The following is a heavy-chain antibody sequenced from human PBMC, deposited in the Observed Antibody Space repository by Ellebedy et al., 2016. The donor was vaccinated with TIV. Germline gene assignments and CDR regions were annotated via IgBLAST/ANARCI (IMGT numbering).Heavy chain of an antibody. Sequence: SETLSLTXTVSGGSISSSSYYWGWIRQPQGKGLEWIGSIYYSGSTYYNPSLKSRVTMSVDTSTNQFSLKLSSVTAADTAVYYWARVSRVVTAITPNYYYYGMDVWGQGTTVTVSS. J-gene: IGHJ6*02. CDR3: ARVSRVVTAITPNYYYYGMDV. V-gene: IGHV4-39*07. CDR2: IYYSGST. D-gene: IGHD2-21*02. CDR1: GGSISSSSYY.